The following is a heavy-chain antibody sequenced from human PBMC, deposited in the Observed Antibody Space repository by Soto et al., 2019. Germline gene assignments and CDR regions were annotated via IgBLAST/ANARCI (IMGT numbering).Heavy chain of an antibody. J-gene: IGHJ3*02. CDR1: GFTFSSYW. CDR3: ARGRYYDFSSAYRGDAFDI. CDR2: IKQDGSEK. Sequence: GGSLRLSCAASGFTFSSYWMSWVRQAPGKGLEWVANIKQDGSEKYYVDSVKGRFTISRDNAKNSLYLQMNSLRAEDTAVYYCARGRYYDFSSAYRGDAFDIWGQGTMVTVSS. V-gene: IGHV3-7*01. D-gene: IGHD3-3*01.